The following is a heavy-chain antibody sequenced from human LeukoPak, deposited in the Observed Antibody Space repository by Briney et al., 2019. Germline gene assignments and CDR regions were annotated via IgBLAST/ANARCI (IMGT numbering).Heavy chain of an antibody. CDR3: ARVRQHVTHFDL. CDR2: IKRDGCTI. V-gene: IGHV3-7*01. D-gene: IGHD2-21*02. J-gene: IGHJ4*02. Sequence: GGGLTDSCVASGFTPRCCRMSWVHQPPGRGVAWVATIKRDGCTIHYVDSVKGRITISRDNAKNPLSLQMNGLRAEDTAIYYCARVRQHVTHFDLWGQGTLVTVSS. CDR1: GFTPRCCR.